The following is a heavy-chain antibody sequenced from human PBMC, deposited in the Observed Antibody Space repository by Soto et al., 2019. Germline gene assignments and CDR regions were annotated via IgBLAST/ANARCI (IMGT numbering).Heavy chain of an antibody. CDR2: ISPNTGGT. CDR3: ARGSPGTNWFDP. Sequence: ASVKVSCLPSGYTVTGYHIHWVRQAPGQGLEWMGWISPNTGGTQYAEKLRDRVTMTRETSINMVYMELTRLTSDDTAMYYCARGSPGTNWFDPWGQGTLVTVSS. D-gene: IGHD1-1*01. CDR1: GYTVTGYH. J-gene: IGHJ5*02. V-gene: IGHV1-2*02.